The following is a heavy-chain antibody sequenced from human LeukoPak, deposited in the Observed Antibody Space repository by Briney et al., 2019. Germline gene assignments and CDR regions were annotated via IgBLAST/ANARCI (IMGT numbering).Heavy chain of an antibody. J-gene: IGHJ6*02. CDR2: IIPIFGTA. D-gene: IGHD1-1*01. Sequence: SVKVSCKASGGTFSSYAISWVRRAPGQGLEWMGGIIPIFGTANYAQKFQGRVTITADESTSTAYMELSSLRSEDTAVYYCAREKREHYYYYYGMDVWGQGTTVTVSS. CDR3: AREKREHYYYYYGMDV. V-gene: IGHV1-69*13. CDR1: GGTFSSYA.